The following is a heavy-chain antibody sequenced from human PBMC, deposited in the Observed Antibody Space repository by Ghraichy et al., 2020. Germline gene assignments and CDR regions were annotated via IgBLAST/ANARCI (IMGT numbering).Heavy chain of an antibody. V-gene: IGHV3-53*01. J-gene: IGHJ4*02. D-gene: IGHD6-13*01. CDR2: IYSGGST. Sequence: GGSLRLSCAASGFTVSSNYMSWVRQAPGKGLEWVSLIYSGGSTYYADSVKGRFTISRDNSKNTLYLQMNSLRAEDTAVYYCAVSPRRYSLDYWGQGTLVTVSS. CDR3: AVSPRRYSLDY. CDR1: GFTVSSNY.